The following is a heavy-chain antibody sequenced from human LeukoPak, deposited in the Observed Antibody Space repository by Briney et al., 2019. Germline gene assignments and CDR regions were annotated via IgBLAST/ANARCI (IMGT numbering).Heavy chain of an antibody. D-gene: IGHD3-9*01. Sequence: PSETLSLTCTVSGGSISSSSYYWGWIRQPPGKGLEWIGSVFYSRITYHNPSLKSRDTISVDTSKNQFTLKVRSVTAADTAVYYCARQEYDTLTGRVVRGFDIWGQGTVVTVSS. V-gene: IGHV4-39*06. CDR3: ARQEYDTLTGRVVRGFDI. CDR2: VFYSRIT. CDR1: GGSISSSSYY. J-gene: IGHJ3*02.